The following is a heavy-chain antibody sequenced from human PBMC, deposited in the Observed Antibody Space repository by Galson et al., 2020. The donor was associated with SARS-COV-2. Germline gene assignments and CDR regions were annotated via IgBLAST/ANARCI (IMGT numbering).Heavy chain of an antibody. CDR1: GFTFSSYA. Sequence: GWSLRLSCAASGFTFSSYAMSWVRQAPGKGLEWVSSISGSGSSKYYADSGKGRFTISRDNSKNTLYLQMNSLRAEDTAIYYCAKMGGIAVAATPNWGQGTLVTVSS. V-gene: IGHV3-23*01. CDR3: AKMGGIAVAATPN. CDR2: ISGSGSSK. D-gene: IGHD6-19*01. J-gene: IGHJ4*02.